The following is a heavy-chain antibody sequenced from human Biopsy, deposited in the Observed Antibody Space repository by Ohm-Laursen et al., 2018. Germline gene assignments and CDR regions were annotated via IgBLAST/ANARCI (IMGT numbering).Heavy chain of an antibody. J-gene: IGHJ6*02. CDR1: GGAICSDY. Sequence: SDTLSCSCTVSGGAICSDYWSWIRQSPGKGLEWIGFIYYSGSTNYNPSLKSRVTISVDTSKNQFSLRLNSGTAAYTAVYYCARATNSTGWPYYYFYGMDIWGQGTTVTVSS. CDR2: IYYSGST. D-gene: IGHD2/OR15-2a*01. V-gene: IGHV4-59*07. CDR3: ARATNSTGWPYYYFYGMDI.